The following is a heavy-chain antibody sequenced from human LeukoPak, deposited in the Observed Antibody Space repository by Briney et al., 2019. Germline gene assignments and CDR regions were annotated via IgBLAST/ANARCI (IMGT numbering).Heavy chain of an antibody. CDR3: AREPTDSREVDY. J-gene: IGHJ4*02. CDR1: GYTFTSYY. V-gene: IGHV1-46*01. D-gene: IGHD6-13*01. Sequence: ASVKVSCKVSGYTFTSYYMHWVRQAPGQGLEWMGIINPSGGSTSYAQKFQGRVTMTRDMSTSTVYMELSSLRSEDTAVYYCAREPTDSREVDYWGQGTLVTVSS. CDR2: INPSGGST.